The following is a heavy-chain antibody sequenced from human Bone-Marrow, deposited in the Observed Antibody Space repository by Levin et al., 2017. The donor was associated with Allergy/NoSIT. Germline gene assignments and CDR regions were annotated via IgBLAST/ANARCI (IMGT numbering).Heavy chain of an antibody. CDR1: GGTFSSYA. D-gene: IGHD1-20*01. V-gene: IGHV1-69*01. CDR2: IIPIFGTA. CDR3: AIGGDNWNDGGAFDI. Sequence: KISCKASGGTFSSYAISWVRQAPGQGLEWMGGIIPIFGTANYAQKFQGRVTITADESTSTAYMELSSLRSEDTAVYYCAIGGDNWNDGGAFDIWGQGTMVTVSS. J-gene: IGHJ3*02.